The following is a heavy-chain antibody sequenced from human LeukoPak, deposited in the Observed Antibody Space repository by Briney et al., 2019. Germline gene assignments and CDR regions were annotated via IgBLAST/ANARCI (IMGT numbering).Heavy chain of an antibody. D-gene: IGHD5-12*01. CDR3: AKSNIVAMSDY. CDR1: GFTFSSYA. CDR2: ISSSGGGT. J-gene: IGHJ4*02. V-gene: IGHV3-23*01. Sequence: GGSLRLSCAASGFTFSSYAMTWVRQAPGKGLEWVSTISSSGGGTYYADSVKGRFTISRDNSKNTLYLQLSSLRAEDTAVYYCAKSNIVAMSDYWGQGTRVTVSS.